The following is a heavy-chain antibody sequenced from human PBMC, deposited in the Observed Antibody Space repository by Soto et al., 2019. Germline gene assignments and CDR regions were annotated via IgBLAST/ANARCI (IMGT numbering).Heavy chain of an antibody. V-gene: IGHV3-30*03. CDR1: GFIFNVYG. D-gene: IGHD1-1*01. J-gene: IGHJ6*02. CDR3: ARDVATSGTKFFYGMAV. Sequence: KLSCSGSGFIFNVYGMHWVRQTPGKGLEWVAVISYDGANKYYADSVKGRFTISRDNSKNTLYLEMNSLRPDDTAIDYCARDVATSGTKFFYGMAVWGQGTTVTVSS. CDR2: ISYDGANK.